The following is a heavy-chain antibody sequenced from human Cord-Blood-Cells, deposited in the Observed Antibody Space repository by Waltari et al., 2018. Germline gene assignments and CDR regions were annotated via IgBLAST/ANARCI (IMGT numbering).Heavy chain of an antibody. CDR3: ATEYSSSFDY. D-gene: IGHD6-6*01. J-gene: IGHJ4*02. Sequence: QVQLVQSGAEVKKPGASVKVSWKASGYPFTSYDINWVRQATGQGLEWMGWMNPNSGNTGYAQKFQGRVTMTRNTSISTAYMELSSLRSDDTAVYYCATEYSSSFDYWGQGTLVTVSS. CDR2: MNPNSGNT. CDR1: GYPFTSYD. V-gene: IGHV1-8*01.